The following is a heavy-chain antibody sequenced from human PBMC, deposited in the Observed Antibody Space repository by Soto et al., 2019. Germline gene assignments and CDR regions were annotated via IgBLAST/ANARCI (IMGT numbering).Heavy chain of an antibody. CDR1: RGTFSSYT. J-gene: IGHJ4*02. V-gene: IGHV1-69*04. CDR2: IIPILGIA. Sequence: SVKVSCKASRGTFSSYTISWVRQAPGQGLEWMGRIIPILGIANYAQKFQGRVTIIADKSTSTAYIELSSFRSEDTAVYYCARDLATPFDYWGQGILVTVS. CDR3: ARDLATPFDY. D-gene: IGHD2-15*01.